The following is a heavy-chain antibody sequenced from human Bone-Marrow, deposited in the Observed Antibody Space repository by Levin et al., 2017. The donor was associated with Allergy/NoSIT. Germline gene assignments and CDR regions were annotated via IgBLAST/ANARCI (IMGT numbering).Heavy chain of an antibody. Sequence: GGSLRLSCAASGFTVSSNHMSWVRQAPGKGLEWVSLIYSGGRGYYADSVRGRFTTSRDNSRNTLYLQLNSLRAEDTAVYYCAIYGSGNDYSAFDIWGQGTMVTVSS. CDR1: GFTVSSNH. D-gene: IGHD3-10*01. V-gene: IGHV3-53*01. CDR3: AIYGSGNDYSAFDI. CDR2: IYSGGRG. J-gene: IGHJ3*02.